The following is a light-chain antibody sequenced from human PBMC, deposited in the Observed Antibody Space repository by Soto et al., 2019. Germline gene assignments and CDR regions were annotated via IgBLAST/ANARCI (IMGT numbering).Light chain of an antibody. J-gene: IGKJ1*01. CDR3: QKYNNAPRT. V-gene: IGKV1-27*01. CDR2: AAS. CDR1: QGISNY. Sequence: DIQMTQSPSSLSASVGDTVTITCRASQGISNYLAWYQQKPGQVPNLLIYAASTLQSGVPSRLSGSGSGTDFTLTISSLRPEDVATYYCQKYNNAPRTFGEGTKVEI.